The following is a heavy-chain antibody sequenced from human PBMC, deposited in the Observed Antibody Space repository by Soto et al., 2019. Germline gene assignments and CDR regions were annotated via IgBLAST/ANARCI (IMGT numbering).Heavy chain of an antibody. CDR3: ARDEYYGDHAGPNRESYWFDP. CDR2: IYTSGST. CDR1: GGSISSYY. D-gene: IGHD4-17*01. Sequence: QVQLQESGPGLVKPSETLSLTCTVSGGSISSYYWSWIRQPAGKGLEWIGRIYTSGSTNYNPSLKSRVTMSVDTSKNQFSLKLSSVTAADTAVYYCARDEYYGDHAGPNRESYWFDPWGQGTLVTVSS. V-gene: IGHV4-4*07. J-gene: IGHJ5*02.